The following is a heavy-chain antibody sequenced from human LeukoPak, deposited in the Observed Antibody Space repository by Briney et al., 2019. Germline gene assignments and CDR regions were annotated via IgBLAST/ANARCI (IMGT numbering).Heavy chain of an antibody. Sequence: PSETLSLTCTVSGYSISSGYYWGRIRQPPGKGLEWIGSIYHSGSTYYNPSLKSRVTISVDTSKNQFSLKLSSVTAADTAVYYCARDLSGSSDFDYWGQGTLVTVSS. V-gene: IGHV4-38-2*02. J-gene: IGHJ4*02. CDR2: IYHSGST. CDR1: GYSISSGYY. CDR3: ARDLSGSSDFDY. D-gene: IGHD1-26*01.